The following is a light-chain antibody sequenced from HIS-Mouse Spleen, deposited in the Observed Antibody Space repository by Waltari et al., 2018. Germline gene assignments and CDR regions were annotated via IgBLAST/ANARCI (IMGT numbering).Light chain of an antibody. CDR2: DVS. V-gene: IGLV2-14*03. Sequence: QSALTQPASVSGSPGQSITISCTGTSSAVGGYNYVSWYQQHQGKAPKLMIYDVSNRPSGVSNRFSGSKSGNTASLTISGLQAEDEADYYCSSYTSSSTEVFGGGTKLTVL. CDR1: SSAVGGYNY. CDR3: SSYTSSSTEV. J-gene: IGLJ2*01.